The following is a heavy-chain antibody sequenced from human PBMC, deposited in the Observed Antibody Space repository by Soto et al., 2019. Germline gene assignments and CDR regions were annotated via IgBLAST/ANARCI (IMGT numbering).Heavy chain of an antibody. CDR2: IYPGDSDT. J-gene: IGHJ6*02. CDR1: GYSFTSYW. CDR3: ARPAVVMGQPVGGMDV. D-gene: IGHD2-15*01. Sequence: GESLKISCKGSGYSFTSYWIGWVRQMPGKGLEWMGIIYPGDSDTRYSPSFQGQVTISADKSISTAYLQWSSLKASDTAMYYCARPAVVMGQPVGGMDVWGQGTTVTVAS. V-gene: IGHV5-51*01.